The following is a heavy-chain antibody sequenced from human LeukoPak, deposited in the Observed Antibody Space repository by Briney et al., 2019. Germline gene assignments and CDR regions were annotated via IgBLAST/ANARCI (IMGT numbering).Heavy chain of an antibody. V-gene: IGHV1-18*01. CDR1: GYTFTSYG. D-gene: IGHD3-10*01. CDR3: AGGRGVRQTGYFDY. J-gene: IGHJ4*02. Sequence: ASVKVSCKASGYTFTSYGISWVRQAPGQGLEWMGWISAYNGNTNYAQKFQGRVTITADKSTSTAYMELSSLRSEDTAVYYCAGGRGVRQTGYFDYWGQGTLVTVSS. CDR2: ISAYNGNT.